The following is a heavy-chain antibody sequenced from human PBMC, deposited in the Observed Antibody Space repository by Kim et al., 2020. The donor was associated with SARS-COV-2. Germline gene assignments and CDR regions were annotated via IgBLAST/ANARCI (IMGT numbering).Heavy chain of an antibody. V-gene: IGHV4-39*07. CDR3: ARDEFGSFDY. CDR2: T. Sequence: TYYNPSLKSRVTISVATSKNQFSLKLSSVTAADTAVYYCARDEFGSFDYWGQGTLVTVSS. J-gene: IGHJ4*02. D-gene: IGHD3-16*01.